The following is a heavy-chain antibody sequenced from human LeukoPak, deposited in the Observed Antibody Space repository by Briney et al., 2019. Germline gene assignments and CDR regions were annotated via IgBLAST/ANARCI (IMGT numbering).Heavy chain of an antibody. Sequence: ASVKVSCKASGYTFTWYYIQGVGQAPGQGREGMGWINPNRGGTNYAQKFQGRGTMTRDTAISTAYMELSRLRGGETGGDYCARAALLWFGELFRNWFDPGGQGTLVTVSS. CDR3: ARAALLWFGELFRNWFDP. CDR1: GYTFTWYY. CDR2: INPNRGGT. J-gene: IGHJ5*02. D-gene: IGHD3-10*01. V-gene: IGHV1-2*02.